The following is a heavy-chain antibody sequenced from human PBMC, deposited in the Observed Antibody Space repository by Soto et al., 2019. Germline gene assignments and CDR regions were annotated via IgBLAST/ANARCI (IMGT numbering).Heavy chain of an antibody. D-gene: IGHD3-10*01. CDR1: EFTFSSHG. CDR3: ARERRFGENHYYKDV. CDR2: IWADGSNE. Sequence: QVQLVESGGDVVQPGRSLRLSCAASEFTFSSHGMHWVRQAPGKGLEWVGVIWADGSNERYADSVKGRFTISRDNSKNTLFLQLSSLRAEDTAVDYCARERRFGENHYYKDVWGTGTTVTVSS. V-gene: IGHV3-33*01. J-gene: IGHJ6*03.